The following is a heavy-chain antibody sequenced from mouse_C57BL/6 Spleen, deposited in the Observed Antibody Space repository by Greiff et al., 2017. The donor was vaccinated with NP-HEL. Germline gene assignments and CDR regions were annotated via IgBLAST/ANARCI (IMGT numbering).Heavy chain of an antibody. V-gene: IGHV1-5*01. D-gene: IGHD4-1*01. J-gene: IGHJ1*03. CDR3: TRNWDGYWYFDV. CDR1: GYTFTSYW. Sequence: VQLQQSGTVLARPGASVKMSCKTSGYTFTSYWMHWVKQRPGQGLEWIGAIYPGNSDTSYNQTFQGKATLTAFTPASTVYMKLSSLTNDDSAVYYCTRNWDGYWYFDVWGTGTTVTVSS. CDR2: IYPGNSDT.